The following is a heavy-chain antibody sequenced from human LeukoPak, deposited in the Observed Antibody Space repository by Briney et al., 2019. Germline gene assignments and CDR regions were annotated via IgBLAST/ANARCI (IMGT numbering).Heavy chain of an antibody. CDR1: GASIRSGDYY. D-gene: IGHD3-9*01. V-gene: IGHV4-30-4*01. J-gene: IGHJ4*02. CDR2: IYDSGST. CDR3: ARSPSNYDILTGYYLD. Sequence: SQTLSLTCTVSGASIRSGDYYWSWIRQPPGKGLEWIGYIYDSGSTYYNPSLKSRVTISVDTSKNQFSLKLSFVTAADTAVYYCARSPSNYDILTGYYLDWGQGTLVTVSS.